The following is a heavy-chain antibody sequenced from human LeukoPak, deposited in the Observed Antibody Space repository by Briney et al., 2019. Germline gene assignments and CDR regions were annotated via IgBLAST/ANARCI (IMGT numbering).Heavy chain of an antibody. CDR1: GGTFSSYA. Sequence: GASVKVSCKASGGTFSSYAISWVRQAPGQGLEWMGGIIPIFGTANYAQKFQGRVTITADESTSTAYMELSSLRSEDTAVYYCARSSSLITIFGVVQDYYYYYGMAVWGQGTTVTVSS. V-gene: IGHV1-69*01. J-gene: IGHJ6*02. D-gene: IGHD3-3*01. CDR2: IIPIFGTA. CDR3: ARSSSLITIFGVVQDYYYYYGMAV.